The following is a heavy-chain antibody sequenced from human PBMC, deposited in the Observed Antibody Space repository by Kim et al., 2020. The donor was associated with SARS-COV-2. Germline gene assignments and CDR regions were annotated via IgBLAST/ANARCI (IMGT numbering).Heavy chain of an antibody. D-gene: IGHD1-26*01. Sequence: SNNHNPSLKSRVTISVDTSSNQVSLTLSSVTAADTAVYYCARGRWELPYWGQGTLVTVSS. V-gene: IGHV4-59*09. CDR3: ARGRWELPY. CDR2: SN. J-gene: IGHJ4*02.